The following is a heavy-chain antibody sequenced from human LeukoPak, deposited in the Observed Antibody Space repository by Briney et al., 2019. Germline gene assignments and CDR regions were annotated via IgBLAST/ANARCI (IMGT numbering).Heavy chain of an antibody. CDR2: INPNDGDT. V-gene: IGHV1-2*02. Sequence: ASVKVSCKASGYTFADYYMHWARQAPGQGFEWMGWINPNDGDTNYAQKFQGRVTMTRDTSISTAHMEVSRLRSDDTAVYYCARANFLYCSSSTCLFDYWGQGTLVTVSS. D-gene: IGHD2-2*01. CDR3: ARANFLYCSSSTCLFDY. J-gene: IGHJ4*02. CDR1: GYTFADYY.